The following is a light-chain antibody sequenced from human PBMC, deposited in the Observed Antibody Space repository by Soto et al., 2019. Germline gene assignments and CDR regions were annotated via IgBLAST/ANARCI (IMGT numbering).Light chain of an antibody. Sequence: EIVMTQSPATLSVSPGERATLSCRASQSVSSNLAWYQQKPGQAPRLLIYGASTRVTGIPARSSGSGSGTDFTLTISRLEPEDFAVYYCQQYGSSPQTFGQGTKVDI. J-gene: IGKJ1*01. CDR3: QQYGSSPQT. CDR1: QSVSSN. V-gene: IGKV3-15*01. CDR2: GAS.